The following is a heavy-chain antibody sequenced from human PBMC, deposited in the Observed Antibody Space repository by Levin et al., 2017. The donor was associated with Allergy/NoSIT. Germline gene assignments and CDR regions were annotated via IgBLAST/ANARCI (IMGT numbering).Heavy chain of an antibody. D-gene: IGHD3-3*01. Sequence: GESLKISCAASGFNFISYGMHWVRQAPGKGLEWVAVISFDGSNQYYADSVKGRFTISRDNFRDILYLQMRSLSSEDTAVYYCARGRFLEWLHPPYYYGMDVWGQGTTVTVSS. CDR2: ISFDGSNQ. CDR3: ARGRFLEWLHPPYYYGMDV. CDR1: GFNFISYG. V-gene: IGHV3-30-3*01. J-gene: IGHJ6*02.